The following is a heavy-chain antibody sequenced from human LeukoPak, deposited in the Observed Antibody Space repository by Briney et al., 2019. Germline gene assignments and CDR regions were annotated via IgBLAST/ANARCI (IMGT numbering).Heavy chain of an antibody. J-gene: IGHJ6*03. Sequence: GGSLRLSCAASGFTFTDYSMTWVRQAPGKGLEWVSSISTVSTYKFYSDSVKGRFTISRDNAKNILYLQMSSLNAEDTAVYYCARDGSGFYLYYYMDVWGRGTPVTVSS. V-gene: IGHV3-21*01. D-gene: IGHD6-25*01. CDR3: ARDGSGFYLYYYMDV. CDR2: ISTVSTYK. CDR1: GFTFTDYS.